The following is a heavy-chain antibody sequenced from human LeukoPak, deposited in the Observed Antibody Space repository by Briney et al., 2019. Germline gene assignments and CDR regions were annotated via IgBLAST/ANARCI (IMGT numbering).Heavy chain of an antibody. CDR3: ARHGGTYAYDY. Sequence: GESLKISCKGSGYSFTTYWIAWVRQMPGKGLEWMGLIYPGDSDIRYSPSFQGQVTISADKSITTAYLQWSSLKASDTAMYYYARHGGTYAYDYWGQGTLVTVSS. CDR1: GYSFTTYW. J-gene: IGHJ4*02. D-gene: IGHD5-12*01. CDR2: IYPGDSDI. V-gene: IGHV5-51*01.